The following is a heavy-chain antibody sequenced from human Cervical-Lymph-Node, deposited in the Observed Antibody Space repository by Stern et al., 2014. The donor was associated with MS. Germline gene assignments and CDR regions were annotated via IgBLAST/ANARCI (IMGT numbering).Heavy chain of an antibody. CDR2: ISYDGSNK. Sequence: VQLVESGGGVVQPGRSLRLSCAASGFTFSSYGMHWVRQAPGKGLEWVAVISYDGSNKYYADSVKGRFTISRDNSKNTLYLQMNSLRAEDTAVYYCAKEGISLQYYFDYWGQGTLVTVSS. CDR3: AKEGISLQYYFDY. D-gene: IGHD2-15*01. J-gene: IGHJ4*02. CDR1: GFTFSSYG. V-gene: IGHV3-30*18.